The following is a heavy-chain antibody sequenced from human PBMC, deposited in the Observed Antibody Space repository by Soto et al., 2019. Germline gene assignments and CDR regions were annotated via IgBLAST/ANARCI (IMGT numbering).Heavy chain of an antibody. J-gene: IGHJ5*02. CDR2: INAANGNV. D-gene: IGHD6-19*01. CDR3: ARAVGQFDP. V-gene: IGHV1-3*01. CDR1: GYTFSSYA. Sequence: QVQLVQSGAEVKKPGASVKVSCKASGYTFSSYALHWVRQAPGQRLEWMGWINAANGNVKYSQKCQGRVTITRDTSASTAYMELSSLRSEDTAVYYCARAVGQFDPWGQGTLVTGSS.